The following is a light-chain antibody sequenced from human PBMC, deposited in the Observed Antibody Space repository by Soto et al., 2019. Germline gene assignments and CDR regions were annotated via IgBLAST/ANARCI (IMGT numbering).Light chain of an antibody. J-gene: IGLJ2*01. CDR2: DNN. CDR3: GTWDSILTAVV. Sequence: QSVLTQPPSVSAAPGQKVTISCSGSSSNIGNNYVSWYQQLPGTAPKLLIYDNNKRPSGIPDRFSGSKSGTSATLGITGLQTGDEADYYCGTWDSILTAVVCGGGTKLTVL. V-gene: IGLV1-51*01. CDR1: SSNIGNNY.